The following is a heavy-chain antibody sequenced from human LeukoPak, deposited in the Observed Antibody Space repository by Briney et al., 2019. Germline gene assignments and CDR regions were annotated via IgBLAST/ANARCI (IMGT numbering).Heavy chain of an antibody. Sequence: ASVKVSCKASGYTFTNYYMHWVRQAPGQGLEWMGIINPGGGNTNYPPKFQGRVTMTRDTSTSTVYMELSSLRSDDTAGYYCARERSGAFWFDPWGQGTLVTVSS. CDR1: GYTFTNYY. CDR2: INPGGGNT. CDR3: ARERSGAFWFDP. V-gene: IGHV1-46*01. J-gene: IGHJ5*02. D-gene: IGHD2-15*01.